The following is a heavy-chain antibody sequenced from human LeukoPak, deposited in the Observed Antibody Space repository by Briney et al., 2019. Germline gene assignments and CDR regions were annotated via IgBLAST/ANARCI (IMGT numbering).Heavy chain of an antibody. D-gene: IGHD1-26*01. CDR2: IIPIFGTA. Sequence: APVKVSCKASGGTFSSYAISWVRQAPGQGLEWMGGIIPIFGTANYAQKFQGRVTITADESTSTAYMELSSLRSEDTAVYYCARATSPYYYYYYMDVWGKGTTVTVSS. CDR1: GGTFSSYA. V-gene: IGHV1-69*01. CDR3: ARATSPYYYYYYMDV. J-gene: IGHJ6*03.